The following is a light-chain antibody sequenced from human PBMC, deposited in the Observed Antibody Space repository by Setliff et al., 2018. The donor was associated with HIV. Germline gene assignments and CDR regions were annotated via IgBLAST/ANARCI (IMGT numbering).Light chain of an antibody. V-gene: IGLV2-14*03. Sequence: ALTQPASVSGSPGQSITISCTGTSSDVGGYNYVSWYQQHPGKAPKLMIYDVSNRPSGVSNRFSGSKSGNTASLTISGLQAEDEADYYCSSYTRSSTRVFGTGTKVTVL. CDR2: DVS. J-gene: IGLJ1*01. CDR1: SSDVGGYNY. CDR3: SSYTRSSTRV.